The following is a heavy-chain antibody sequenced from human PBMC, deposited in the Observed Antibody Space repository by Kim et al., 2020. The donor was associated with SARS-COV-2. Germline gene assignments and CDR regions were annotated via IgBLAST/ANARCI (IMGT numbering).Heavy chain of an antibody. CDR2: ISWNSGSI. V-gene: IGHV3-9*01. CDR1: GFTFDDYA. D-gene: IGHD6-19*01. J-gene: IGHJ5*02. Sequence: GGSLRLSCAASGFTFDDYAMHWVRQAPGKGLEWVSGISWNSGSIGYADSVKGRFTISRDNAKNSLYLQMNSLRAEDTALYYCAKDIQRRVAVAGTVWFDP. CDR3: AKDIQRRVAVAGTVWFDP.